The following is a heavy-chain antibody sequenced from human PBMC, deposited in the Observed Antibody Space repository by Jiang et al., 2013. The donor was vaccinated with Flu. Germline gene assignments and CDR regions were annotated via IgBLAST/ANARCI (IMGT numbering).Heavy chain of an antibody. D-gene: IGHD2-2*01. CDR2: ISNSGGTI. Sequence: GLVQPGESLRLSCAASGFTFSTYTMSWVRQAPGKGLEWVSSISNSGGTIYYVDSVKGRFTISRDNSKNTLYLQMNSLRAEDTAKYYCAQSSHFDYWGQGTLVTVSS. CDR3: AQSSHFDY. J-gene: IGHJ4*02. V-gene: IGHV3-23*01. CDR1: GFTFSTYT.